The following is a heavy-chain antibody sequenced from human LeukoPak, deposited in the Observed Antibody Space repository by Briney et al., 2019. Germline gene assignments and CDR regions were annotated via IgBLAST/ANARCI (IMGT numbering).Heavy chain of an antibody. CDR1: GGSFSGCY. CDR3: ARGGCSSTSCLYYYYYGMDV. Sequence: SETLSLTCAVYGGSFSGCYWSWIRQPPGKGLEWIGEINHSGSTNYNPSLKSRVTISVDTSKNQFSLKLSSVTAADTAVYYCARGGCSSTSCLYYYYYGMDVWGQGTTVTVSS. D-gene: IGHD2-2*01. J-gene: IGHJ6*02. V-gene: IGHV4-34*01. CDR2: INHSGST.